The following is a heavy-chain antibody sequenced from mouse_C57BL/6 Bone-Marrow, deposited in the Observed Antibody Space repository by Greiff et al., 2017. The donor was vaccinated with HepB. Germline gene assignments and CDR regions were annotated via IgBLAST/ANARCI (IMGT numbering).Heavy chain of an antibody. D-gene: IGHD2-14*01. CDR1: GYTFTSYG. CDR2: IYPRSGNT. V-gene: IGHV1-81*01. J-gene: IGHJ2*01. CDR3: ARGEVRPPFDY. Sequence: VQLQQSGAELARPGASVKLSCKASGYTFTSYGISWVKQRTGQGLEWIGEIYPRSGNTYYNEKFKGKATLTADKSSSTAYMELRSLTSEDSAVYFCARGEVRPPFDYWGQGTTLTVSS.